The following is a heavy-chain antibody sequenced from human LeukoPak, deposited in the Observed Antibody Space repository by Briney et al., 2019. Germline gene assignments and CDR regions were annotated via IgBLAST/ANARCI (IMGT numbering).Heavy chain of an antibody. CDR3: ARIAIEWFDP. D-gene: IGHD2-21*01. CDR1: GGSISSTTYY. Sequence: SETLSLTCIVSGGSISSTTYYWGWIRQPPGTGLEWIGSIHYSGSTYYNPSLKSRVTISVDTSKNHFSLKLGSVTAADTAVYYCARIAIEWFDPWGQGTLVTVSP. J-gene: IGHJ5*02. V-gene: IGHV4-39*02. CDR2: IHYSGST.